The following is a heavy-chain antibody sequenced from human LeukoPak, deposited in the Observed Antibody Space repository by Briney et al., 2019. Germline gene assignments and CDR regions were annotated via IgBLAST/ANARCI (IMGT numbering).Heavy chain of an antibody. CDR3: AKDISGSGEIDY. Sequence: GGSLRLSCAASGFTFDDYAMHWVRQAPGKGLEWVSGISWNSGSIGYADSVKGRFTISRDNAENSLYLQMNSLRAEDTALYYCAKDISGSGEIDYWGQGTLVTVSS. J-gene: IGHJ4*02. D-gene: IGHD3-10*01. V-gene: IGHV3-9*01. CDR1: GFTFDDYA. CDR2: ISWNSGSI.